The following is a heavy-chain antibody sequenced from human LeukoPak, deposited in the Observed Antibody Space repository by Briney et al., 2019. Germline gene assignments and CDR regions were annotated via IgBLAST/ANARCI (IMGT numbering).Heavy chain of an antibody. CDR3: AKRGDGSGWYYFDY. Sequence: GGSLRLSCAASGFTFSSYGMHWVRQAPGKGLEWVAVISYDGSIKYYADSVKGRFTISRDNSKNTLFLQMNSLRAGDTAVYYCAKRGDGSGWYYFDYWGQGTLVSVSS. CDR1: GFTFSSYG. V-gene: IGHV3-30*18. J-gene: IGHJ4*02. D-gene: IGHD6-19*01. CDR2: ISYDGSIK.